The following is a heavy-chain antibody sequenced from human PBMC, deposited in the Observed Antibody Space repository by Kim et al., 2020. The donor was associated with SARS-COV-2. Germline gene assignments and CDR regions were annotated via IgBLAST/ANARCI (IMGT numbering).Heavy chain of an antibody. Sequence: YQNPSLRGRITISTDTSKNQFSLTLTSVTAADTATYYCARGGRSGNNWFDSWGPGTLVTVSS. J-gene: IGHJ5*01. CDR3: ARGGRSGNNWFDS. V-gene: IGHV4-39*07.